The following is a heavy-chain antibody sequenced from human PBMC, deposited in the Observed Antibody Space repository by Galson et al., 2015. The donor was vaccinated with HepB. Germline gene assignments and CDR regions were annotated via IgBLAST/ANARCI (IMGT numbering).Heavy chain of an antibody. CDR1: GFTFSSYG. V-gene: IGHV3-30*18. CDR2: ISYDGSNK. Sequence: SLRLSCAASGFTFSSYGMHWVRQAPGKGLEWVAVISYDGSNKYYADSVKGRFTISRDNSKNTLYPQMNSLRAEDTAVYYCAKDLRASSGWYGYYYYGMDVWGQGTTVTVSS. J-gene: IGHJ6*02. D-gene: IGHD6-19*01. CDR3: AKDLRASSGWYGYYYYGMDV.